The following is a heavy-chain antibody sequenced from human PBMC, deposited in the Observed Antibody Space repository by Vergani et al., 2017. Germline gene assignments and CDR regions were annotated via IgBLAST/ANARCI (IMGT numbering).Heavy chain of an antibody. V-gene: IGHV1-69*04. CDR2: IIPILGTA. D-gene: IGHD3-3*01. Sequence: QVQLVQSGAEVKKPGSSVKVSCKASGGTFSSYAISWVRQAPGQGLEWMGRIIPILGTANYAQKFQGRVTITRDTSASTAYMELSSLRSEDTAVYYCASRGFDFWSGYNNWFDPWGQGTLVTVSS. CDR1: GGTFSSYA. CDR3: ASRGFDFWSGYNNWFDP. J-gene: IGHJ5*02.